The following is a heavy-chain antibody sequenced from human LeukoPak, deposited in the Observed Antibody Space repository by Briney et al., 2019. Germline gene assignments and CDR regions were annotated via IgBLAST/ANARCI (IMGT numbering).Heavy chain of an antibody. CDR2: ISSSGSTI. D-gene: IGHD6-13*01. V-gene: IGHV3-48*03. J-gene: IGHJ4*02. CDR3: ARAPQLVREVFDY. Sequence: GGSLRLSCAASGFTFSSYEMNWVRQAPGKGLEWVSYISSSGSTIYYADSVKGRFTISRDNAKNSLYLQMNSLRAEDTAVYYCARAPQLVREVFDYWGQGTLVTVSS. CDR1: GFTFSSYE.